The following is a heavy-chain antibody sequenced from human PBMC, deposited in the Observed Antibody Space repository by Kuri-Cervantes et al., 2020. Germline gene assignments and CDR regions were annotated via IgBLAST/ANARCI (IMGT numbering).Heavy chain of an antibody. CDR3: AKDLNYYDSSGYYSGFDY. V-gene: IGHV3-7*01. D-gene: IGHD3-22*01. CDR2: IKQDGSEK. CDR1: GFTFSSYG. Sequence: GESLKISCAASGFTFSSYGMHWVRQAPGKGLEWVANIKQDGSEKYYVDAVKGRFTISRDNAKNTLYLQMNSLRAEDTAVYYCAKDLNYYDSSGYYSGFDYWGQGTLVTVSS. J-gene: IGHJ4*02.